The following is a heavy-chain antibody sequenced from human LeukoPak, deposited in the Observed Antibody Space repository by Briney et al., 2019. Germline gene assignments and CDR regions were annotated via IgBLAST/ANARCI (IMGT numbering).Heavy chain of an antibody. CDR3: ARDPSNTSGSYVYFDY. CDR1: GGTFSSYA. Sequence: SVKVSCKVSGGTFSSYAISRVRQAPGQGLEWMGGIIPIFGTTNYAQKFQGRVTITADESTSTAYMELSSLRSDDTAVYYCARDPSNTSGSYVYFDYWGQGALVTVSS. CDR2: IIPIFGTT. J-gene: IGHJ4*02. V-gene: IGHV1-69*13. D-gene: IGHD6-19*01.